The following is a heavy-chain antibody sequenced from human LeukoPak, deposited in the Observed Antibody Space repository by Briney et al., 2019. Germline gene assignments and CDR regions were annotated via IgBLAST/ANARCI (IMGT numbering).Heavy chain of an antibody. CDR1: GYSFTSYW. D-gene: IGHD2-2*01. CDR2: IYSGDSDT. Sequence: GESLKISCKGSGYSFTSYWIGRVRQMPGKGLEWMGIIYSGDSDTTYCPSFRGQVTISADKSISTAYLQWSSLKASDTAMYYCARHPLGYCSSTSCHEGGWFDPWGQGTLVTVSS. CDR3: ARHPLGYCSSTSCHEGGWFDP. V-gene: IGHV5-51*01. J-gene: IGHJ5*02.